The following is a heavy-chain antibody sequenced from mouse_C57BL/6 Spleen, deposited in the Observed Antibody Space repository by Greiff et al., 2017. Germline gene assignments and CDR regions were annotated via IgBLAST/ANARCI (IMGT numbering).Heavy chain of an antibody. Sequence: VKLQESGAELVKPGASVKISCKASGYAFSSYWMNWVKQRPGKGLEWIGQIYPGDGDTNYNGKFKGKATLTADKSSSTAYMQLSSLTSEDSAVYFCARGTTVAPFDYWGQGTTLTVSS. CDR1: GYAFSSYW. V-gene: IGHV1-80*01. J-gene: IGHJ2*01. CDR3: ARGTTVAPFDY. D-gene: IGHD1-1*01. CDR2: IYPGDGDT.